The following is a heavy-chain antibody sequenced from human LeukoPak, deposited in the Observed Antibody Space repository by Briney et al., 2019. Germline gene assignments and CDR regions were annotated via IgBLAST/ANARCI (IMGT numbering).Heavy chain of an antibody. CDR1: GYTFTIYG. CDR2: ISAYNGNT. V-gene: IGHV1-18*01. J-gene: IGHJ4*02. CDR3: ARVWAYDFWSGYYPLDY. D-gene: IGHD3-3*01. Sequence: ASVKVSCKASGYTFTIYGISWVRQAPGQGLEWMGWISAYNGNTNYAQKLQGRVTMTTDTSTSTAYMELRSLRSDDTAVYYCARVWAYDFWSGYYPLDYWGQGTLVTVSS.